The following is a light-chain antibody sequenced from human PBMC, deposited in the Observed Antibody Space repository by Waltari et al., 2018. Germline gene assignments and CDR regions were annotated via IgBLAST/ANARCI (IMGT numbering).Light chain of an antibody. CDR1: SSNIGAGYD. CDR2: ENR. V-gene: IGLV1-40*01. CDR3: QSFDSSPGGSV. Sequence: QSVLTQPPSVSGAPGQRVTISCTGSSSNIGAGYDVHLYQHLPGIAPKRLIKENRKRPSGVPDRVSGSKSGPSASLAITGLQAEDEADYYCQSFDSSPGGSVFGTGTKVSVL. J-gene: IGLJ1*01.